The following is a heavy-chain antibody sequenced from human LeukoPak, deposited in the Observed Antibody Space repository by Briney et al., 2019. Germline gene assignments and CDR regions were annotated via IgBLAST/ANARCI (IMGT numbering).Heavy chain of an antibody. J-gene: IGHJ4*02. Sequence: GGSLRLSCAASGFVVNNFWMAWVRQTPGKGLEWLANINHDASQKYYVDSVKGRFTISRDNAKNSLYLQMNSLTAEDTAVYYCATSFDSSGNNWGQGTLVTVSS. D-gene: IGHD3-22*01. CDR2: INHDASQK. V-gene: IGHV3-7*01. CDR3: ATSFDSSGNN. CDR1: GFVVNNFW.